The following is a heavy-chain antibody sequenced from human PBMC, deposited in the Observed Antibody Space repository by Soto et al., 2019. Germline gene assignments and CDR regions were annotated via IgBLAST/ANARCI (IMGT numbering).Heavy chain of an antibody. CDR1: GYTFTSYY. CDR2: INPSGGST. D-gene: IGHD6-25*01. J-gene: IGHJ6*02. V-gene: IGHV1-46*01. Sequence: ASVKVSCKASGYTFTSYYMHWVRQAPGQGLEWMGIINPSGGSTSYAQKFQGRVTMTRDTSTSTVYMELSSLRSEDTAVYYCARELAAFDATGESYYYYYGMDVWGQGTTVTVSS. CDR3: ARELAAFDATGESYYYYYGMDV.